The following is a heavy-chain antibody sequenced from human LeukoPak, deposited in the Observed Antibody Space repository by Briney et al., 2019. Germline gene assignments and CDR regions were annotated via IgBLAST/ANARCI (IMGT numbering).Heavy chain of an antibody. CDR2: IYYSGST. D-gene: IGHD4-17*01. V-gene: IGHV4-39*01. CDR1: GGSISSSSYY. CDR3: ARPVYGDYPFDY. J-gene: IGHJ4*02. Sequence: PSETLSLTCTVSGGSISSSSYYWGWIRQPPGKGLEWIGSIYYSGSTYYNPSLKSRVTISVDTSKNQFSLKLSSVTAADTAVYYCARPVYGDYPFDYWGQGTLVTVSS.